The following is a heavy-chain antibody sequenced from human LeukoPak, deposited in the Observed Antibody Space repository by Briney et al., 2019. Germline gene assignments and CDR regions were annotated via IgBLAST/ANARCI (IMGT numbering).Heavy chain of an antibody. CDR2: ISAYNGNT. CDR3: ARDHQYSSGWSWFDP. V-gene: IGHV1-18*01. Sequence: ASVKVSCTASGYTFTSYGISWVRQAPGQGLEWMGWISAYNGNTNYAQKLQGRVTMTTDTSTSTAYMELRSLRSDDTAVYYCARDHQYSSGWSWFDPWGQGTLVTVSS. J-gene: IGHJ5*02. D-gene: IGHD6-19*01. CDR1: GYTFTSYG.